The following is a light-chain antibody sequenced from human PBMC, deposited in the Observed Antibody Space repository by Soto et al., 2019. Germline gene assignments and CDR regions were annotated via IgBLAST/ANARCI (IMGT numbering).Light chain of an antibody. Sequence: SYELTQPPSVSVAPGQTARITCGGNNIGTKSVHWYQQKPGQAPVLVVYDDSDRPSGSPERLSGSNSGNTATLTVSRVEAGDEADYYCQVWDSSSDHYVFGTGTKVTV. V-gene: IGLV3-21*02. CDR2: DDS. J-gene: IGLJ1*01. CDR1: NIGTKS. CDR3: QVWDSSSDHYV.